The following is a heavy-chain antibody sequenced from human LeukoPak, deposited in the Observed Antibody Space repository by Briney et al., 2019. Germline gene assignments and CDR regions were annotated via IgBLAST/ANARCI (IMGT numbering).Heavy chain of an antibody. CDR1: GYTFIDYY. CDR2: INPNSAYT. CDR3: ARGRTMVRGPVDY. V-gene: IGHV1-2*02. D-gene: IGHD3-10*01. J-gene: IGHJ4*02. Sequence: GASVKVSCKASGYTFIDYYIHWVRQAPGQGAEFMGWINPNSAYTHFAQKFQGRVTMTRDTSITTAYMELTRLTSDDTAVYFCARGRTMVRGPVDYWGQGTLVTVSS.